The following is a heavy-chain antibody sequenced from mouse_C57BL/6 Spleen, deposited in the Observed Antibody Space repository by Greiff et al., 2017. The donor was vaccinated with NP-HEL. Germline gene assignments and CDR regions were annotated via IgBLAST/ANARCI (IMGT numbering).Heavy chain of an antibody. CDR1: GYTFTSYW. CDR2: IDPSDSYT. Sequence: QVQLQQPGAELVKPGASVKLSCKASGYTFTSYWMQWVKQRPGQGLEWIGEIDPSDSYTNYNQKFKGKATLTVDTSSSTAYLQLSRLTSEDSAVYYCARPSHYGSSYLYYFDYWGQGTTLTVSS. J-gene: IGHJ2*01. D-gene: IGHD1-1*01. CDR3: ARPSHYGSSYLYYFDY. V-gene: IGHV1-50*01.